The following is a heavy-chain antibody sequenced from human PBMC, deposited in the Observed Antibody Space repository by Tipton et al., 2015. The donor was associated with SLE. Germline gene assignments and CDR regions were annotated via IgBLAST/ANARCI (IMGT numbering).Heavy chain of an antibody. CDR3: ARAIGGSYYFDY. V-gene: IGHV4-59*11. J-gene: IGHJ4*02. D-gene: IGHD2-15*01. CDR2: IYYSGST. Sequence: TLSLTCTVSGGSISSHYWSWIRQPPGKGLEWIGYIYYSGSTNYNPSLKSRVTISVDTSKNQFSLKLSSVTAADTAVYYCARAIGGSYYFDYWGQGTLVTVSS. CDR1: GGSISSHY.